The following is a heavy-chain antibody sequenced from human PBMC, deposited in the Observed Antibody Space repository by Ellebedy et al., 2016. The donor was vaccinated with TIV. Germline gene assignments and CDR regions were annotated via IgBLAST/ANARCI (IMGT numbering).Heavy chain of an antibody. J-gene: IGHJ3*02. D-gene: IGHD2-21*01. Sequence: LRLSXAVSGGSINNGEYSWSWIRQPPGKGLEWIGHIYHSGSPDYSPSLQSRVTMSVDRSKNQFSLKLTSVTAADTAVYYCARRSVIAPNDAFDIWGQGTMVTVSS. CDR3: ARRSVIAPNDAFDI. V-gene: IGHV4-30-2*01. CDR2: IYHSGSP. CDR1: GGSINNGEYS.